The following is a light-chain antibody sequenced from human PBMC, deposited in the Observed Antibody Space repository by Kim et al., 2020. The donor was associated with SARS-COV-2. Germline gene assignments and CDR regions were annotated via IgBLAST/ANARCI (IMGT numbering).Light chain of an antibody. Sequence: VSAGGSAPPSCGGSRSVSSYLAWYQQKPGQAPRLLIYGASTRATGVPDKFSGSGSGTDFTLTISRLESEDFAVYYCQQYSNWPLTFGDGTKVETK. CDR1: RSVSSY. J-gene: IGKJ4*02. V-gene: IGKV3-15*01. CDR3: QQYSNWPLT. CDR2: GAS.